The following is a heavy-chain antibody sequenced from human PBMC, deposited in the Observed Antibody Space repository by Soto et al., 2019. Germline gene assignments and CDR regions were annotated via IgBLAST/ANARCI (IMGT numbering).Heavy chain of an antibody. CDR2: INHSGST. Sequence: QVQLQQWGDGLLKPSETLSLTCAVYGGSFSGYYWSWIRQPPGKGLEWIGEINHSGSTNYNPSLNSRVTISVDTSKNQCSLKLSSVTAAETAVYYCARGVYTVTTQRYFDYWGQGTLVTVSS. CDR1: GGSFSGYY. CDR3: ARGVYTVTTQRYFDY. V-gene: IGHV4-34*01. D-gene: IGHD4-17*01. J-gene: IGHJ4*02.